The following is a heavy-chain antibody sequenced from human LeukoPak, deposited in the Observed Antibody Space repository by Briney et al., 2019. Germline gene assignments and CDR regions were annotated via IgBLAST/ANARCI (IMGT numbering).Heavy chain of an antibody. CDR2: IYSGGRT. CDR3: ARAGPSSSWHQFDY. J-gene: IGHJ4*02. CDR1: GFTFSSYN. V-gene: IGHV3-66*01. D-gene: IGHD6-13*01. Sequence: GGSLRLSCAASGFTFSSYNINWVRQAPGKGLEWVSVIYSGGRTYYADSVKGRFTISRDNSKSTLYLQMNRLRAEDTAVYYCARAGPSSSWHQFDYWGQGTLVTVSS.